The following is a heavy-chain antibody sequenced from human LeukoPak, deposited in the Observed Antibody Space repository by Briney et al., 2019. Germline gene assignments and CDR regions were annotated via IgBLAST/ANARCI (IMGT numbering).Heavy chain of an antibody. Sequence: GGSLRLSCAASGFTFSSYWMSWVRQAPGEGLEWVANIKQDGSEKYYVDSVKGRFTISRDNAKNSLYLQMNSLRAEDTAVYYCARGNIVVVVAATDYFDYWGQGTLVTVSS. CDR1: GFTFSSYW. J-gene: IGHJ4*02. V-gene: IGHV3-7*01. D-gene: IGHD2-15*01. CDR3: ARGNIVVVVAATDYFDY. CDR2: IKQDGSEK.